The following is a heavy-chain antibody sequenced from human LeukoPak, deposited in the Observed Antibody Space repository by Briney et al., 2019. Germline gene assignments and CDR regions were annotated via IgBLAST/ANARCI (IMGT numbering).Heavy chain of an antibody. Sequence: AGGPLRLSCAASGFTFSSYNMNWVRQAPGGGLEWVSSISSGSGYMYYADSVKGRFPISRDNAKNSMYLQMNSLRAEDTAVYYCAKVGMNYDFSHAFDIWGQGTMVTVSS. J-gene: IGHJ3*02. V-gene: IGHV3-21*01. CDR3: AKVGMNYDFSHAFDI. D-gene: IGHD3-3*01. CDR1: GFTFSSYN. CDR2: ISSGSGYM.